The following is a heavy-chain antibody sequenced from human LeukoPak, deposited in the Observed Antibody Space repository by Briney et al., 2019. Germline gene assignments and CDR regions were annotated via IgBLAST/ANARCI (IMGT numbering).Heavy chain of an antibody. CDR3: ARGSGWFPYYYYYMNV. V-gene: IGHV1-69*06. J-gene: IGHJ6*03. CDR2: IIPIFGTA. CDR1: GYTFSSYA. Sequence: SVKVSCKASGYTFSSYAISWVRHAPGQGLEWMGGIIPIFGTANYAQKFQGRVTITADKSTSTAYMELSSLRSEDTAVYYCARGSGWFPYYYYYMNVWGKGTTVTVSS. D-gene: IGHD3-10*01.